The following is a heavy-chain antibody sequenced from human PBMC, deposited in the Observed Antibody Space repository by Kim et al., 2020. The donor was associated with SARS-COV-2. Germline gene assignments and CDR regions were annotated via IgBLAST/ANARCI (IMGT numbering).Heavy chain of an antibody. CDR3: AGRAGRQLVLPRSYYYSM. D-gene: IGHD6-13*01. CDR2: IIPILGIA. Sequence: SVKVSCKASGGTFSSYAISWVRQAPGQGLEWMGRIIPILGIANNAKKFQARFTITADKSTSTAYMELTSLRSEDTAVNYCAGRAGRQLVLPRSYYYSM. J-gene: IGHJ6*03. CDR1: GGTFSSYA. V-gene: IGHV1-69*04.